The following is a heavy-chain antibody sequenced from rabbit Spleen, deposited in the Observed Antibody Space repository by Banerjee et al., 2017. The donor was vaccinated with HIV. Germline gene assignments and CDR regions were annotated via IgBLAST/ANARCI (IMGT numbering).Heavy chain of an antibody. J-gene: IGHJ4*01. CDR1: GFSVSSSYY. CDR3: ARDLVAVIGWNFNL. V-gene: IGHV1S40*01. D-gene: IGHD1-1*01. CDR2: INIVTGKA. Sequence: QSLEESGGDLVKPGASLTLTCTASGFSVSSSYYMCWVRQAPGKGLEWIACINIVTGKAVYASWAKGRFIMSRTSSTTVTLQMTSLTAADTATYFCARDLVAVIGWNFNLWGQGTLVTVS.